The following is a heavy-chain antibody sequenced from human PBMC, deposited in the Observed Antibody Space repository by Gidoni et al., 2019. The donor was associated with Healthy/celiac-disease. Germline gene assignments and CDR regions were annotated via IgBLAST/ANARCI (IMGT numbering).Heavy chain of an antibody. CDR2: IKQDGSEK. CDR3: AGGGDPGYGDYEFDY. CDR1: GFTFSSYW. V-gene: IGHV3-7*03. D-gene: IGHD4-17*01. Sequence: EVQLVESGGGLVQPGGSLRLSCAASGFTFSSYWMSWVRQAPGKGLGWVANIKQDGSEKYYVDSVKGRFTISRDNAKNSLYLQMNSLRAEDTAVYYCAGGGDPGYGDYEFDYWGQGTLVTVSS. J-gene: IGHJ4*02.